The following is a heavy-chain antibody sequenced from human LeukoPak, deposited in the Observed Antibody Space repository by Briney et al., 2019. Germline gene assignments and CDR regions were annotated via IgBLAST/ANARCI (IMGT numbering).Heavy chain of an antibody. J-gene: IGHJ2*01. D-gene: IGHD6-13*01. Sequence: PSETLSLTCTVSGGSISSYYWSWIRQPPGRGLEWIGYIDDSGTTNYNPSLESRVTISVDTSKNQFSLKLSSVTAADTAVYYRAREDPHSSGWYSPGWYLGLWGRGTLVTVSS. CDR2: IDDSGTT. CDR1: GGSISSYY. V-gene: IGHV4-59*01. CDR3: AREDPHSSGWYSPGWYLGL.